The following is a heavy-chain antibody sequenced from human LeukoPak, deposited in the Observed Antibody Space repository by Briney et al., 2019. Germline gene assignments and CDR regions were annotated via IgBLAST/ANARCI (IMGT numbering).Heavy chain of an antibody. CDR1: GGSISSYY. CDR3: ARDPAYSSILAGFDY. Sequence: ASETVSLTCTVSGGSISSYYWSWIRQPPGKGLEWSGYIYYSGSTNYNPSLKSRVTISVDTSTNQFSLKLSSVTAADTAVYYCARDPAYSSILAGFDYWGQGTLVTVSS. CDR2: IYYSGST. V-gene: IGHV4-59*01. J-gene: IGHJ4*02. D-gene: IGHD6-13*01.